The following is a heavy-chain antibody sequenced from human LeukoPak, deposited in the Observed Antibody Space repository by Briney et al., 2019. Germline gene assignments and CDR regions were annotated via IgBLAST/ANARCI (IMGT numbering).Heavy chain of an antibody. Sequence: ASVKVSCKASGYTFTSYGISWVRQAPGQGLEWMGWMSAYNGNANYARKLQGRVTVTTDTSTSTAYMELRSLRSDDTAVYYCARRTYSRSSSIFDNWGQGTLVTVSS. J-gene: IGHJ4*02. D-gene: IGHD6-6*01. CDR2: MSAYNGNA. CDR3: ARRTYSRSSSIFDN. V-gene: IGHV1-18*01. CDR1: GYTFTSYG.